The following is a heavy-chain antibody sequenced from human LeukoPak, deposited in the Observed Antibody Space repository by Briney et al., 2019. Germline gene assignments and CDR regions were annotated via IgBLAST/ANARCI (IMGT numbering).Heavy chain of an antibody. CDR1: GFTFSNDW. Sequence: PGGSLRLSCAVSGFTFSNDWMHWVRQAPGNGLVWVSRISGDGTTINYADSVKGRFTISRDNAKKTLYLQMDSLRAEDTAVYYCAGTWSFDYWGKGTLVTVSS. CDR2: ISGDGTTI. D-gene: IGHD2-15*01. J-gene: IGHJ4*02. CDR3: AGTWSFDY. V-gene: IGHV3-74*01.